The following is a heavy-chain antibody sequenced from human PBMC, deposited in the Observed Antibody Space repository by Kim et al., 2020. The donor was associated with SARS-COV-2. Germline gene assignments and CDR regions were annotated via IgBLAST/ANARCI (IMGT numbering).Heavy chain of an antibody. CDR2: FYYSGST. CDR1: GGSISSYY. D-gene: IGHD2-2*01. J-gene: IGHJ3*02. Sequence: ETLSLTCTVSGGSISSYYWSWIRQPPGKGLEWIGYFYYSGSTNYNPSLKSRVTISVDTSKNQFSLKLSSVTAADTAVYYCARRALGYCSSTSCQDAFDIWGQGKMVTVSS. V-gene: IGHV4-59*08. CDR3: ARRALGYCSSTSCQDAFDI.